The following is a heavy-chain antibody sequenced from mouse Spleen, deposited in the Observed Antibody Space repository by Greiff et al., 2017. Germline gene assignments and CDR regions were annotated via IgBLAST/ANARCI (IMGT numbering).Heavy chain of an antibody. J-gene: IGHJ2*01. Sequence: EVKLVESGGGLVQPGGSLKLSCATSGFTFSDYYMYWVRQTPEKRLEWVAYISNGGGSTYYPDTVKGRFTISRDNAKNTLYLQMSRLKSEDTAMYYCARRSYWYYFDYWGQGTTLTVSS. CDR1: GFTFSDYY. CDR2: ISNGGGST. D-gene: IGHD2-10*01. CDR3: ARRSYWYYFDY. V-gene: IGHV5-12*02.